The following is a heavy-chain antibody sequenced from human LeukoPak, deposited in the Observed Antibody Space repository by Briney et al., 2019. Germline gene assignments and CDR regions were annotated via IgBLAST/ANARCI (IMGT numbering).Heavy chain of an antibody. J-gene: IGHJ3*02. D-gene: IGHD6-13*01. V-gene: IGHV1-8*01. CDR2: MNPISGYT. Sequence: ASVKVSCKASGYTFTSYDINWVRQATGQGLEWMGWMNPISGYTGNAQKFQGRVTMTRDTSISTAYMELSSLTSEDTAVYYCARGNRLYTSSWSSLAFDIWGQGTTVTVSS. CDR3: ARGNRLYTSSWSSLAFDI. CDR1: GYTFTSYD.